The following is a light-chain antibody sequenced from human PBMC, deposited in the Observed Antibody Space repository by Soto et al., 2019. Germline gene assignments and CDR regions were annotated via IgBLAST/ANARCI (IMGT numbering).Light chain of an antibody. CDR1: QSINSRY. CDR3: QQFGSSPGFT. Sequence: EIVLTQSPGTLSLSPGERATLSCRASQSINSRYLAWYQQKPGQAPRLLIYGASSRATGIPDRFSGSGSGTDVTLTISRLEHEDVAVYYCQQFGSSPGFTFGPGTIVDIK. J-gene: IGKJ3*01. V-gene: IGKV3-20*01. CDR2: GAS.